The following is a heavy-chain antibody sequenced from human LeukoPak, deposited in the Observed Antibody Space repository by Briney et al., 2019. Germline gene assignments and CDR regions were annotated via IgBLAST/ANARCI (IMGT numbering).Heavy chain of an antibody. CDR3: ARALYDSSGYYYFDY. CDR1: GGSISSGDYY. CDR2: IYYSGST. V-gene: IGHV4-30-4*01. Sequence: SETLSLTCTVSGGSISSGDYYWSWIRQPPGKGLEWIGYIYYSGSTHYNPSLKSRVTMSVDTSKNQFSLNLSSVTAADTAVYYCARALYDSSGYYYFDYWGQGTLVTVSS. J-gene: IGHJ4*02. D-gene: IGHD3-22*01.